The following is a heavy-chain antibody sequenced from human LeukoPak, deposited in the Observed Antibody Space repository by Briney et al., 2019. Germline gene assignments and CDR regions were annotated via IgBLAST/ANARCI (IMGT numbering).Heavy chain of an antibody. D-gene: IGHD3-22*01. CDR1: GGSISSGSYY. CDR3: ARGTRYYDSSGYYWRFDY. CDR2: IYTSGST. Sequence: PSETLSLTCTVSGGSISSGSYYWSWIRQPAGKGLEWIGRIYTSGSTNYNPSLKSRVTISVDTSKNQFSLRLSSVTAADTAVYYCARGTRYYDSSGYYWRFDYWGQGTLVTVSS. J-gene: IGHJ4*02. V-gene: IGHV4-61*02.